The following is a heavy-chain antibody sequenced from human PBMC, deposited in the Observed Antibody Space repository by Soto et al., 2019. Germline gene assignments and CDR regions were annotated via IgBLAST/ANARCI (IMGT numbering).Heavy chain of an antibody. CDR2: IHYSGSV. Sequence: QVQLQESGPGLVRPSQTLSLTCTVSGGSISSEYYHWTWIRQAPGKGLEWIGYIHYSGSVHYNPSLQRRLTMSVDTSSTLFSPKLSSVTAADTAVYFCAREDDGGDRDYYGLDGWGQGTTVTVSS. CDR1: GGSISSEYYH. D-gene: IGHD2-21*02. J-gene: IGHJ6*02. CDR3: AREDDGGDRDYYGLDG. V-gene: IGHV4-30-4*01.